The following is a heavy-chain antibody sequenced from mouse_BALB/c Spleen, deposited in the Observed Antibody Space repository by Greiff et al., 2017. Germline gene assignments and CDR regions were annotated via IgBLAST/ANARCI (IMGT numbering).Heavy chain of an antibody. CDR2: IWAGGST. Sequence: VKLMESGPGLVAPSQSLSITCTVSGFSLTSYGVHWVRQPPGKGLEWLGVIWAGGSTNYNSALMSRLSISKDNSKSQVFLKMNSLQTDDTAMYYCARESSYYYAMDYWGQGTSVTVSS. V-gene: IGHV2-9*02. CDR1: GFSLTSYG. CDR3: ARESSYYYAMDY. J-gene: IGHJ4*01.